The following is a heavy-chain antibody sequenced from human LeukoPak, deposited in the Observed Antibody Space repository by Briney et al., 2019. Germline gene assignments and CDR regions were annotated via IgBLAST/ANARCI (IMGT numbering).Heavy chain of an antibody. CDR1: GYTFTGYY. CDR2: IIPIFGTA. CDR3: ARDSYDFWSGRRTGRIDY. Sequence: ASVKVSCKASGYTFTGYYMNWVRQAPGQGLEWMGGIIPIFGTANYAQKFQGRVTITADESTSTAYMELSSLRSEDTAVYYCARDSYDFWSGRRTGRIDYWGQGTLVTVSS. J-gene: IGHJ4*02. V-gene: IGHV1-69*13. D-gene: IGHD3-3*01.